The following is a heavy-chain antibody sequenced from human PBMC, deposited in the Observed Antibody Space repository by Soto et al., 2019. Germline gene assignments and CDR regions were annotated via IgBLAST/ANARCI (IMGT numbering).Heavy chain of an antibody. J-gene: IGHJ6*02. CDR2: ISSSGTYI. CDR1: GFRFDSYT. Sequence: EVQLVESGGGLVKPGGSLRLSCAAAGFRFDSYTMTWFRQPPGKGLEWVSSISSSGTYIYYADSVKGRSTISRDNAENTLYLQMNSLRAEDTAVYYCAREGGTIYYYYAMDVWGQGTTVTVSS. D-gene: IGHD1-7*01. V-gene: IGHV3-21*01. CDR3: AREGGTIYYYYAMDV.